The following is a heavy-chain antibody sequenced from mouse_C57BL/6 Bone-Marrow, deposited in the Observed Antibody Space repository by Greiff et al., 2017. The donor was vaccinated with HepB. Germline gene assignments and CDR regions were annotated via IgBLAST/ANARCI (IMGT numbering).Heavy chain of an antibody. J-gene: IGHJ3*01. CDR3: ARHHYGNYVRFAY. CDR2: ISNGGGST. Sequence: VQLKESGGGLVQPGGSLKLSCAASGFTFSDYYMYWVRQTPEKRLEWVAYISNGGGSTYYPDTVKGRFTISRDNAKNTLYLQMSRLKSEDTAMYYCARHHYGNYVRFAYWGQGTLVTVSA. CDR1: GFTFSDYY. V-gene: IGHV5-12*01. D-gene: IGHD2-1*01.